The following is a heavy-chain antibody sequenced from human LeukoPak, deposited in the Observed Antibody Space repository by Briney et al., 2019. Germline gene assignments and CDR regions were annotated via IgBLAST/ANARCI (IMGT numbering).Heavy chain of an antibody. D-gene: IGHD3-10*01. CDR1: GFTASSND. CDR3: ATPVPHGSDPSLYYYYMDV. J-gene: IGHJ6*03. V-gene: IGHV3-53*01. CDR2: IYSGGST. Sequence: GGSLRLSCAASGFTASSNDMSWVRQAPGKGLECISVIYSGGSTDYADSVKGRLTISRDNSKNTLYLQMNSLRAEDTAVYYCATPVPHGSDPSLYYYYMDVWGKGTTVTISS.